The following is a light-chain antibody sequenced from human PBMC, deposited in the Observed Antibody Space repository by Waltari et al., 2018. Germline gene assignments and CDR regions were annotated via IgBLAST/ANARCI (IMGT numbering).Light chain of an antibody. CDR3: QLYYSTPFN. CDR2: WAS. J-gene: IGKJ3*01. Sequence: DIVMTQSPDSLSVSLGDRATINCKSSQSVLYSSNNKYYLAGYQQKPEQTPKRLICWASTRSSGVPERFSGIGSGTDCTLTISSLQAEDVAVYCCQLYYSTPFNFGPGTKVDSK. V-gene: IGKV4-1*01. CDR1: QSVLYSSNNKYY.